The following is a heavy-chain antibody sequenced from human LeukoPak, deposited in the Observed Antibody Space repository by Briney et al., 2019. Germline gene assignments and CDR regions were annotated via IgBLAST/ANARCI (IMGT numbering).Heavy chain of an antibody. CDR2: IIPIFGTA. D-gene: IGHD3-22*01. Sequence: GASVKVSCKASGGTFSSYAISWVRQAPGQGLEWMGGIIPIFGTANYAQKFQGRVTITTDESTSTAYMELSSLRSEDTAVYYCAGDGDYYDSSGPTSGYFQHWGQGTLVTVSS. CDR1: GGTFSSYA. J-gene: IGHJ1*01. CDR3: AGDGDYYDSSGPTSGYFQH. V-gene: IGHV1-69*05.